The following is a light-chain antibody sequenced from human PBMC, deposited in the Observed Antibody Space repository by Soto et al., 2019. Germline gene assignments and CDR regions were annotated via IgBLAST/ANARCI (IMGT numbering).Light chain of an antibody. J-gene: IGLJ1*01. Sequence: QSALTQPASVSGSPGQSITISCTGTSSDVGRYNYVSWYQQHPGEAPKLMIYDVSNRPSGVSNRFSGSKSGNTASLTISGLQAEDEADYYCSSWTSSSTHVFGTGTKLTVL. V-gene: IGLV2-14*03. CDR2: DVS. CDR3: SSWTSSSTHV. CDR1: SSDVGRYNY.